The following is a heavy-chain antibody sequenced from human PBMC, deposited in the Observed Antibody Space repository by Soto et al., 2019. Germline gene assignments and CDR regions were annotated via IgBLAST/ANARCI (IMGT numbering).Heavy chain of an antibody. D-gene: IGHD6-6*01. CDR3: AKDLPAGRGGVYFDY. V-gene: IGHV3-23*01. J-gene: IGHJ4*02. CDR1: GCTFISYA. Sequence: EVQLLESGGGLVQPGGSLRLSCAASGCTFISYAMSWVRQAPGKGLEWVSAVDGSGYSTYYADSVKGRFTISRDNSKNTLYLQMNSLRAEDTAVYFCAKDLPAGRGGVYFDYWGQGALVTVSS. CDR2: VDGSGYST.